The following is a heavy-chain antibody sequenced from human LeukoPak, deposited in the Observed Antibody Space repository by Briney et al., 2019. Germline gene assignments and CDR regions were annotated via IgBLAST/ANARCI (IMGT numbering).Heavy chain of an antibody. J-gene: IGHJ6*02. CDR1: GFTFSNYE. CDR3: ARALDITNYYYALDV. CDR2: ISRGGTTT. D-gene: IGHD2-2*03. V-gene: IGHV3-48*03. Sequence: GGSLRLSCAASGFTFSNYEMNWVRQAPGRGLDWVSYISRGGTTTSYAASVRGRFTVSRDNAKNSLYLQVSSLRAEDTAIYYCARALDITNYYYALDVWGQGTTVTVSS.